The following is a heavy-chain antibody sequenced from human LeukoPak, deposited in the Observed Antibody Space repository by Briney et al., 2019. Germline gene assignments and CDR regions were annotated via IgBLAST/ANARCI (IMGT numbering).Heavy chain of an antibody. CDR2: IYYSGST. J-gene: IGHJ4*02. CDR1: GGSFSGYY. Sequence: SETLSLTCAVYGGSFSGYYWSWIRQPPGKGLEWIGSIYYSGSTYYNPSLKSRVTISVDTSKNQFSLKLSSVTAADTAVYYCARVESYSSSWYVVYWGQGTLVTVSS. D-gene: IGHD6-13*01. CDR3: ARVESYSSSWYVVY. V-gene: IGHV4-34*01.